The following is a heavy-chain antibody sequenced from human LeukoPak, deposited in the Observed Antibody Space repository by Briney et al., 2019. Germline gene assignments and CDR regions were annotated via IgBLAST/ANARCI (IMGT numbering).Heavy chain of an antibody. CDR2: INHSGST. Sequence: SETLSLTCADYGGSFSGYYWSWIRQPPGKGLEWIGEINHSGSTNYNPSLKSRVTISVDTSKNQFSLKLSSVTAADTAVYYCARGYSGYDYGASYYYYMDVWGKGTTVTVSS. V-gene: IGHV4-34*01. CDR1: GGSFSGYY. CDR3: ARGYSGYDYGASYYYYMDV. J-gene: IGHJ6*03. D-gene: IGHD5-12*01.